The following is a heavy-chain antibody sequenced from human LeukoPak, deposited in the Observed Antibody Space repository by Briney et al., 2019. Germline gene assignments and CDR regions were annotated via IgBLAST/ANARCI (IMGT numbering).Heavy chain of an antibody. V-gene: IGHV3-53*01. CDR2: IYSGGST. J-gene: IGHJ4*02. CDR1: GFTFSSHW. Sequence: GGSLRLSCADSGFTFSSHWMHWVRQAPGKGLEWVSVIYSGGSTYYADSVKGRFTISRDNSKNTLYLQMNSLRAEDTAVYYCARDTPNGELGDWGQGTLVTVSS. D-gene: IGHD3-10*01. CDR3: ARDTPNGELGD.